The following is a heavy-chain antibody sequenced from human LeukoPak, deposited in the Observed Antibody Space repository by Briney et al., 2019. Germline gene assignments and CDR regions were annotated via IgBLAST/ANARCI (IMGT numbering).Heavy chain of an antibody. CDR1: GGSIRSYY. Sequence: SETLSLTCTVSGGSIRSYYWSWIRQPPGKGLEWIVYIYYSGSTNYNPTLKSRVTISVDTSKNQFSLKLSSVTAADTAVYYCARYFFPHRGYSYGRNDASDIWGQGTMVTVSS. V-gene: IGHV4-59*01. CDR3: ARYFFPHRGYSYGRNDASDI. J-gene: IGHJ3*02. D-gene: IGHD5-18*01. CDR2: IYYSGST.